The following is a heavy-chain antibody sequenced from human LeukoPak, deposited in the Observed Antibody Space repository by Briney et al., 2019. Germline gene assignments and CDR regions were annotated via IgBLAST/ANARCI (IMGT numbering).Heavy chain of an antibody. CDR3: ASPYYDSSGLDY. D-gene: IGHD3-22*01. Sequence: QPGGSLRLSCAASGFSFSSYEMNWVRQAPGKGLEWVSYISSSGSTIYYADSVKGRFTISRDNAKNSLYLQTNSLRAEDTAVYYCASPYYDSSGLDYWGQGTLVTVSS. J-gene: IGHJ4*02. V-gene: IGHV3-48*03. CDR1: GFSFSSYE. CDR2: ISSSGSTI.